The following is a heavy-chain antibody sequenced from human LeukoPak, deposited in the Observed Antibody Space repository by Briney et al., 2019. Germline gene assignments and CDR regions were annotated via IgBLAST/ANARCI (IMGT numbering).Heavy chain of an antibody. J-gene: IGHJ4*02. CDR2: INHSGST. D-gene: IGHD6-19*01. CDR3: ARLDVNSSGWSY. CDR1: GGSISSGSYY. Sequence: PSQTLSLTCTVSGGSISSGSYYWSWIRQPPGKGLEWIGEINHSGSTNYNPSLKSRVTISVDTSKNQFSLKLSSVTAADTAVYYCARLDVNSSGWSYWGQGTLVTVSS. V-gene: IGHV4-39*07.